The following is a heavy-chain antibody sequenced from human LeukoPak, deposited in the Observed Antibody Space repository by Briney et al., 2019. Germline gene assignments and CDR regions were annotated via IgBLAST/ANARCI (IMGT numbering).Heavy chain of an antibody. CDR3: AKDRHSSGWYFDY. CDR2: IKQDGSEK. CDR1: GFTFSSYW. V-gene: IGHV3-7*01. Sequence: GGSLRLSCAASGFTFSSYWMSWVRQAPGKGLEWVANIKQDGSEKYYVDSVKGRFTISRDNSKNTLYLQMNSLRAEDTAVYYCAKDRHSSGWYFDYWGQGTLVTVSS. J-gene: IGHJ4*02. D-gene: IGHD6-19*01.